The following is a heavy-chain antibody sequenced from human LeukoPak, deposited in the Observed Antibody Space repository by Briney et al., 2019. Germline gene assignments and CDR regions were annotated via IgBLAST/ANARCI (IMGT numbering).Heavy chain of an antibody. CDR1: GFTFSNYA. Sequence: GGSLRLSCAGSGFTFSNYAMTWVRPAPGKGLEWVSSVSGSGRNTFYRDSVEGRFTISRDNSKNTVYLQMNRLRADDTAVYYCVKSRRVGANQRGLFDYWGQGTLVTVSP. CDR2: VSGSGRNT. D-gene: IGHD1-26*01. V-gene: IGHV3-23*01. CDR3: VKSRRVGANQRGLFDY. J-gene: IGHJ4*02.